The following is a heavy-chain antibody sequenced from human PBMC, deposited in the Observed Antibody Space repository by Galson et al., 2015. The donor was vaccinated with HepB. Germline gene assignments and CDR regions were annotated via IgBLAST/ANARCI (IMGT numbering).Heavy chain of an antibody. D-gene: IGHD6-19*01. V-gene: IGHV2-5*01. Sequence: PALVKPTQTLTLTCTFSGFSLSTSGVGVGWIRQPPGKALEWLALIYWNDDKRYSPSLKSRLTITKDTSKNQVVLTITNMDPMDTATYYCARINVAGHQPGNWFDPWGQGTLVTVSS. CDR1: GFSLSTSGVG. CDR2: IYWNDDK. CDR3: ARINVAGHQPGNWFDP. J-gene: IGHJ5*02.